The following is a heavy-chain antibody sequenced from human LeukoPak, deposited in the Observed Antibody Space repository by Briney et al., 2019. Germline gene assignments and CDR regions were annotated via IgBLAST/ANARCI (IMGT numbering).Heavy chain of an antibody. CDR3: AKDHGGNSWYYFDF. D-gene: IGHD4-23*01. CDR2: IWYDGGNK. V-gene: IGHV3-30*02. CDR1: GLSFNSYG. Sequence: GGFLRLSCVASGLSFNSYGMTWVRQAPGKGLEWVAFIWYDGGNKYYADSVKGRFTISRDNSKNAVYLQMDSLRAEDTAIYYCAKDHGGNSWYYFDFWGQGTLVTVSS. J-gene: IGHJ4*02.